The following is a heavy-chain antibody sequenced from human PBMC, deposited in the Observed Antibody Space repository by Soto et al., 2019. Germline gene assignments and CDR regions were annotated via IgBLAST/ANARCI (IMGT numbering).Heavy chain of an antibody. D-gene: IGHD4-4*01. V-gene: IGHV4-30-2*01. CDR3: AIGMTAVPTLDH. Sequence: SEPLSLTCTVSGASISRGGYSWTWIRQPPGKGLEWIGFIYHTGTTYYNPSLRSRVTISVDSSKNQFSLKLSSVTAAETAVYYCAIGMTAVPTLDHSGQRTLATVPS. J-gene: IGHJ4*02. CDR1: GASISRGGYS. CDR2: IYHTGTT.